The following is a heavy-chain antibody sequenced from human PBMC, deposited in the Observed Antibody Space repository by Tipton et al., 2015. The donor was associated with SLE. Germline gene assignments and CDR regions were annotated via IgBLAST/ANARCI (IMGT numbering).Heavy chain of an antibody. D-gene: IGHD6-13*01. CDR1: GGSISSYY. V-gene: IGHV4-59*12. CDR3: ARAHQEAAADTPFDY. Sequence: GPVKPSETLSLTCTVSGGSISSYYWSWIRQPPGKGLEWIGYIYYSGSTNYNPSRKSRVTISVDTSKNQFSLKLSSVTAADTAVYYCARAHQEAAADTPFDYWGQGTLVTVSS. CDR2: IYYSGST. J-gene: IGHJ4*02.